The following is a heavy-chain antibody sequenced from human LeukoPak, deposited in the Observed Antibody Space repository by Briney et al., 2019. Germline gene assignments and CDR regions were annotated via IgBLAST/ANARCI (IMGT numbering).Heavy chain of an antibody. CDR1: GGSISSSSYY. D-gene: IGHD3-22*01. CDR2: IYYSGST. V-gene: IGHV4-39*07. Sequence: SETLSLTCTVSGGSISSSSYYWGWIRQPPGKGLEWIGSIYYSGSTYYNPSLKSRVTISVDTSKNQFSLKLSSVTAADTAVYYCARGRGYYDSSGYYSYGMDVWGQGTTVTVSS. CDR3: ARGRGYYDSSGYYSYGMDV. J-gene: IGHJ6*02.